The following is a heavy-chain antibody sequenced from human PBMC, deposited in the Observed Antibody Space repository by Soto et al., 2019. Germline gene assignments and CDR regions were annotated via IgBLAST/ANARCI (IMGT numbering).Heavy chain of an antibody. V-gene: IGHV3-23*01. CDR3: AKDRESTSLRTTIYYFDY. Sequence: GGSLRLSCAASGFDFSNYDMNWVRQAPGKGLEWVSAISGSGGSAYYADSVEARFTISRDNSKNTRYLQMNSLRVDDTAEYYCAKDRESTSLRTTIYYFDYWGQGTLFTVSS. D-gene: IGHD3-16*01. J-gene: IGHJ4*02. CDR1: GFDFSNYD. CDR2: ISGSGGSA.